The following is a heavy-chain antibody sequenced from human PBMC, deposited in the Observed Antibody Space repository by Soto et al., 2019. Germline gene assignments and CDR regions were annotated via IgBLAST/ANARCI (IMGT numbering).Heavy chain of an antibody. J-gene: IGHJ4*02. D-gene: IGHD6-19*01. CDR3: ARGLAVAYSPALL. CDR1: GYTFTSYY. Sequence: QVQLEQSGAEVKNPGASVNVSCKASGYTFTSYYMHWVLQAPGQGLEWMGVINPGGGITSYAENLHGSVTMTRDTCTSTAYMELSSLRSEDTAIYYCARGLAVAYSPALLWGQGTLLTVYS. CDR2: INPGGGIT. V-gene: IGHV1-46*01.